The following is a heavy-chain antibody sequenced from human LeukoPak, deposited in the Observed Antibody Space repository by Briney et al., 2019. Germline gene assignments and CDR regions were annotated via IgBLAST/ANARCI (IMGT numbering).Heavy chain of an antibody. CDR3: ARQGFSGYDYSLFDY. J-gene: IGHJ4*02. CDR2: VYYSGNT. D-gene: IGHD5-12*01. CDR1: GGSISSSSYY. V-gene: IGHV4-39*01. Sequence: KPSETLSLTCTVSGGSISSSSYYWGWIRQPPGKGQEWIGSVYYSGNTYYNPSLKSRITISLDTSKNQLSLKLTSVSAADTAVYYCARQGFSGYDYSLFDYWGQGILVTVSS.